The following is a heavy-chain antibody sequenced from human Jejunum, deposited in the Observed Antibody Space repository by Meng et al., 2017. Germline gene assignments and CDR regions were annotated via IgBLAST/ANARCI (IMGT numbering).Heavy chain of an antibody. Sequence: GGSLRLSCAASGFTFGDHYMSWIRQAPGKGLEWISYISTSGRTIYYAESVKGRFTISRDNAKNSLYLQMNSLRGEDTAVYYCARYFTSGFFDFWGLGTPVTVSS. J-gene: IGHJ4*02. D-gene: IGHD6-19*01. CDR1: GFTFGDHY. CDR2: ISTSGRTI. V-gene: IGHV3-11*01. CDR3: ARYFTSGFFDF.